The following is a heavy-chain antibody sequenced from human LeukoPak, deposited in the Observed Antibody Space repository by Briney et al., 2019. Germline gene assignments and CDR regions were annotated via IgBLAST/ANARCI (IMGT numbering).Heavy chain of an antibody. V-gene: IGHV1-2*06. CDR3: AEHDYYDSSGPG. CDR2: INPNSGGT. Sequence: GASVKVSCXASGYTFTGYYMHWVRQAPGQGLEWMGRINPNSGGTNYAQKFQGRVTMTRDTSISTDYMELSRLRSDDTAVYYCAEHDYYDSSGPGWGQGTMVTVSS. J-gene: IGHJ3*01. CDR1: GYTFTGYY. D-gene: IGHD3-22*01.